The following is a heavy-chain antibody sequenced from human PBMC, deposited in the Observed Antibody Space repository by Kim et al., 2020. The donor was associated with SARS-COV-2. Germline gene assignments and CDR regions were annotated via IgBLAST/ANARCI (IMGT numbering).Heavy chain of an antibody. CDR3: ARDRGPSGSSIEH. D-gene: IGHD1-26*01. CDR2: IWSNGNNK. J-gene: IGHJ1*01. CDR1: GFTFSNYA. V-gene: IGHV3-33*01. Sequence: GGSLRLSCEASGFTFSNYAMHWVRQAPGKGLEWVTFIWSNGNNKYYSDSVKGRFTISRDNSKNTLYLQMNSLGVEDTAVFYCARDRGPSGSSIEHWGQGTLVTVSP.